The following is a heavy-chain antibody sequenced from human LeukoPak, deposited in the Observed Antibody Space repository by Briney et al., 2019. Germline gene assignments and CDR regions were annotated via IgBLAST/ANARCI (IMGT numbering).Heavy chain of an antibody. D-gene: IGHD3-10*01. J-gene: IGHJ4*02. CDR2: FDPEDGET. Sequence: GASVKVSCKVSGYTLTELSMHWVRQAPGKGLEWMGGFDPEDGETIYAQEFQGRVTMTEDTSTDTAYMELSSLRSEDTAVYYCATGIPYGSGTNGVDYWGQGTLVTVSS. CDR3: ATGIPYGSGTNGVDY. CDR1: GYTLTELS. V-gene: IGHV1-24*01.